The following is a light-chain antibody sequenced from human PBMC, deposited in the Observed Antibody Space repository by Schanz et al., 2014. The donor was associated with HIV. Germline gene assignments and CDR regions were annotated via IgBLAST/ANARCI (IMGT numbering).Light chain of an antibody. V-gene: IGKV3-20*01. J-gene: IGKJ4*02. CDR3: HHYGDSRGT. CDR1: QTVTNNF. Sequence: EIVLTQSPGTLSLSPGERATLSCRASQTVTNNFFAWYQQKPGQSPRLLIYAASTRATGIPDRFSGSGSGTDFTLTISRLEPDDFAVYYCHHYGDSRGTFGGGTEVDI. CDR2: AAS.